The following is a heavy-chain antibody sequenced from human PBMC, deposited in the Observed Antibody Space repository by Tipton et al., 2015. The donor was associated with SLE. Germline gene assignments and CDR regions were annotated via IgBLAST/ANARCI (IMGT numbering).Heavy chain of an antibody. V-gene: IGHV1-2*06. J-gene: IGHJ4*02. D-gene: IGHD1-26*01. CDR3: ARERELTSRFLDY. CDR2: INPNTGGT. Sequence: QVQLVQSGPEVKEPGASVKVSCKASGYTFTGYYMHWVRQAPGQGLEWMGRINPNTGGTNYAQKFQGRVTMTRDTSIRTAYMELSSLRSDDTAVYYCARERELTSRFLDYWGQGALVTVSS. CDR1: GYTFTGYY.